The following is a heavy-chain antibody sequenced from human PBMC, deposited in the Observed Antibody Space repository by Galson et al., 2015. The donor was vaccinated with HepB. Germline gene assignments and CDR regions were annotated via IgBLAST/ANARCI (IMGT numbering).Heavy chain of an antibody. CDR2: IKKDGSEK. CDR3: ARDPSPGAYDAFDI. D-gene: IGHD7-27*01. V-gene: IGHV3-7*01. J-gene: IGHJ3*02. Sequence: SLRLSCAASGFTFSNYWMIWVRQAPGKGLEWVANIKKDGSEKYYVDSVKGRFTVSRDNAKNSLYLQMNSLRAEDTAVYYCARDPSPGAYDAFDIWGQGTMVTVSS. CDR1: GFTFSNYW.